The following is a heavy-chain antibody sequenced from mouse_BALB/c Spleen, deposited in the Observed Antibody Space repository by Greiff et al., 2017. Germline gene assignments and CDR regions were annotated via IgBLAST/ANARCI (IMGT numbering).Heavy chain of an antibody. Sequence: VQLQESGPGLVAPSQSLSITCTVSGFSLTSYGVHWVRQPPGKGLEWLGVIWAGGSTNYNSALMSRLSISKDNSKSQVFLKMNSLQTDDTAMYYCARENYRYDGYAMDYWGQGTSVTVSS. CDR3: ARENYRYDGYAMDY. CDR1: GFSLTSYG. J-gene: IGHJ4*01. V-gene: IGHV2-9*02. D-gene: IGHD2-14*01. CDR2: IWAGGST.